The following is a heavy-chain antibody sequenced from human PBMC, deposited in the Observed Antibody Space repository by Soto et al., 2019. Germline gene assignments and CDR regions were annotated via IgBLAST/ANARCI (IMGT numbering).Heavy chain of an antibody. D-gene: IGHD3-22*01. J-gene: IGHJ3*02. Sequence: GASVKVSCKASGGTFSSYAISWLRQAPGQGLEWMGGIIPIFGTANYAQKFQGRVTITADKSTSTAYMELSSLRSEDTAVYYRAIGDSSGYYYLHAFDIWGQGTMVTVSS. CDR2: IIPIFGTA. CDR3: AIGDSSGYYYLHAFDI. V-gene: IGHV1-69*06. CDR1: GGTFSSYA.